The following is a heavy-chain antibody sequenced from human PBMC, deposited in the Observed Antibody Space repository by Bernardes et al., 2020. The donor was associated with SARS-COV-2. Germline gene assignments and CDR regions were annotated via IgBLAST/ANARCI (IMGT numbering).Heavy chain of an antibody. D-gene: IGHD5-18*01. CDR3: ARPGRGHSYGFDF. CDR1: GFTFSDYF. V-gene: IGHV3-11*01. J-gene: IGHJ4*02. CDR2: IKNSGFTT. Sequence: GGSLSLSCAASGFTFSDYFMTWVRQAPGEGLEWVANIKNSGFTTYYADSVKGRFTISRDNAQKSLYLQMNSLRAEDTAVYYCARPGRGHSYGFDFWGRGTLVTVSS.